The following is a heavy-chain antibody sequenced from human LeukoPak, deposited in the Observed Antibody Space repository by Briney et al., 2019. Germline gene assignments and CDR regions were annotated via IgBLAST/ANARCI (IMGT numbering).Heavy chain of an antibody. Sequence: GGSLRLSCAASGFTFSSYSMNWVRQAPGKGLEWVSYISSSSDTIHYADSAKGRFTISRDNAKNSLYLQMNSLRDEDTAVSYCARDRPNIYGDYFDSWGQGTLVTVSS. J-gene: IGHJ4*02. CDR3: ARDRPNIYGDYFDS. CDR2: ISSSSDTI. V-gene: IGHV3-48*02. CDR1: GFTFSSYS. D-gene: IGHD4-17*01.